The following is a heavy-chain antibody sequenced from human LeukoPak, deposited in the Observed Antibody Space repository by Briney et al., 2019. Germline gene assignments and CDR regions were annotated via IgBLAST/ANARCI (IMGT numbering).Heavy chain of an antibody. J-gene: IGHJ5*02. CDR1: GGTFSSYA. CDR2: IIPIFGTA. Sequence: SVKVSCKASGGTFSSYAISWVRQAPGQGLEWMGGIIPIFGTANYAQKFQGRVTISADESTSTAYMELSSLRSEDTAVYYCASYNNGGPFDPWGQGTLVTVSS. CDR3: ASYNNGGPFDP. V-gene: IGHV1-69*13. D-gene: IGHD3-10*01.